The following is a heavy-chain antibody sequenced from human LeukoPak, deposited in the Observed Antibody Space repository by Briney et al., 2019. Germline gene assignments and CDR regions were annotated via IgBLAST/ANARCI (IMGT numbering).Heavy chain of an antibody. D-gene: IGHD1-26*01. CDR1: GGSISSSNW. J-gene: IGHJ4*02. V-gene: IGHV4-4*02. CDR3: ARGEDY. Sequence: SGTLSLTCAVSGGSISSSNWWSWVRQPPGKGLEWIGSIYYSGSTYYNPSLKSRVTISVDTSKNQFSLKLSSVTAADTAVYYCARGEDYWGQGTLVTVSS. CDR2: IYYSGST.